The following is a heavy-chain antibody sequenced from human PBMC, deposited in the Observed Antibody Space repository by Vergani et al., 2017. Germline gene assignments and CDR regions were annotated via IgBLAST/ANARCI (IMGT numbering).Heavy chain of an antibody. J-gene: IGHJ4*02. V-gene: IGHV3-23*04. CDR3: AKVPPGGGGYFDY. Sequence: EVQLVESGGGLVQPGGSLRLSCAASGFTFSSYAMSWVRQAPGKGLEWVSAISGSGGSTYYADPGKGRFTISRDNSKNTLYLQMNSLRAEDTALYYCAKVPPGGGGYFDYWGQGTLVTVSS. D-gene: IGHD3-10*01. CDR2: ISGSGGST. CDR1: GFTFSSYA.